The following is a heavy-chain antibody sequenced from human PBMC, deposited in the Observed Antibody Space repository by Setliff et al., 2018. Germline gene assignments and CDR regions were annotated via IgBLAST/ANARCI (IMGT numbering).Heavy chain of an antibody. CDR3: SRLVRFCIRTSCQRLSGGDF. CDR1: GYSFQRYG. J-gene: IGHJ4*02. Sequence: ASVKVSCKASGYSFQRYGINWLRQAPGQGLEWLGWISAHTGNTFYSPKFHGRLTLTTDTSTRTAYMQLRSLDSDDTAVYYCSRLVRFCIRTSCQRLSGGDFWGQGTLVT. D-gene: IGHD2-2*01. V-gene: IGHV1-18*04. CDR2: ISAHTGNT.